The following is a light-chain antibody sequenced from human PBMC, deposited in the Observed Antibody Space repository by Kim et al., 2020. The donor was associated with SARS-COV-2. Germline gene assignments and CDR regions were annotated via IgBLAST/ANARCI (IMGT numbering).Light chain of an antibody. CDR1: NNDVGGYDH. CDR3: SSYGGNKNWV. J-gene: IGLJ3*02. V-gene: IGLV2-8*01. CDR2: KVS. Sequence: QSALTQPPSASGSPGQSVTISCTGTNNDVGGYDHVSWYQQHPGKAPKVIIFKVSQRPSGVPDRFSGSKSGNTASLTVSGLQAEDEADYYCSSYGGNKNWVFGGGTQLTVL.